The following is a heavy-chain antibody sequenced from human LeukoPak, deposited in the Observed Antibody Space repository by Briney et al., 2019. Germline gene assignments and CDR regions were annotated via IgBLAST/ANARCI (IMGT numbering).Heavy chain of an antibody. CDR1: GFTFSSYA. CDR2: ISYDGSNK. CDR3: ARQPTVTQTGYFDY. Sequence: RSLRLSCAASGFTFSSYAMHWVRQAPGKGLEWVAVISYDGSNKYYADSVKGRFTISRDNSKNTLYLQMNSLRAEDTAVYYCARQPTVTQTGYFDYWGQGTLVTVSS. J-gene: IGHJ4*02. V-gene: IGHV3-30-3*01. D-gene: IGHD4-17*01.